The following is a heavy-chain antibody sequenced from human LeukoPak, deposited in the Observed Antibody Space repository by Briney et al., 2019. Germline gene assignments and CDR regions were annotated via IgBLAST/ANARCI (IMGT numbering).Heavy chain of an antibody. CDR1: GFTFSSYW. D-gene: IGHD6-13*01. V-gene: IGHV3-7*01. J-gene: IGHJ4*02. CDR2: IKQDGSEK. Sequence: GGSLRLTCAASGFTFSSYWMSWVRQAPGKGLEWVANIKQDGSEKYYVDSVKGRFTISRDNAKNSLYLQMNSLRAEDTAVYYCARDYSRSWYAWYYFDYWGQGTLVTVSS. CDR3: ARDYSRSWYAWYYFDY.